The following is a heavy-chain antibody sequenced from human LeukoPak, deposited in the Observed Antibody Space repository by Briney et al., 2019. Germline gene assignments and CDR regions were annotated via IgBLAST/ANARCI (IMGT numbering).Heavy chain of an antibody. V-gene: IGHV3-15*01. CDR2: IKSKTDGGTT. Sequence: PGGSLRLSCAASGFTFSNAWMSWVRQAPGKGREWVGRIKSKTDGGTTDYAAPAKGRFTISRDDSKNTLYLQMNSLKTEDTAVYYCTTRTPRAVYSGYDYEDYWGQGTLVTVSS. CDR1: GFTFSNAW. J-gene: IGHJ4*02. D-gene: IGHD5-12*01. CDR3: TTRTPRAVYSGYDYEDY.